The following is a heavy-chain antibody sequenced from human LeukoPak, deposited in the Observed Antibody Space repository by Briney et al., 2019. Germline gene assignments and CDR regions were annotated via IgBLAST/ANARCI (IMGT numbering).Heavy chain of an antibody. Sequence: GGSLRLSCAASGFTFSSYAMSWVRQAPGKGLEWVSAISGSGGSTYYADSVKGRFTISRDNSKNTLYLQMNSLRAEDTAVYYCAEDRGHYSTPFDYWGQGTLVTVSS. CDR2: ISGSGGST. V-gene: IGHV3-23*01. J-gene: IGHJ4*02. CDR1: GFTFSSYA. CDR3: AEDRGHYSTPFDY. D-gene: IGHD4-11*01.